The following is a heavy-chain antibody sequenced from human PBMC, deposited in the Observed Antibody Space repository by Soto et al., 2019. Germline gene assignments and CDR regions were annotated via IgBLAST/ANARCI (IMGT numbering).Heavy chain of an antibody. V-gene: IGHV4-34*01. CDR3: ARGYCSGRSCYQLNWFDP. CDR2: INHGGST. D-gene: IGHD2-15*01. J-gene: IGHJ5*02. CDR1: SGSFSGYY. Sequence: QGQLQQWGAGLLKPSETLSLTCAVYSGSFSGYYWSWIRQPPGKGLEWIGEINHGGSTNYNPSLKSRVTISVDTSKNPFSLKLSSVTAADTAVYYCARGYCSGRSCYQLNWFDPWGQGTLVTVSS.